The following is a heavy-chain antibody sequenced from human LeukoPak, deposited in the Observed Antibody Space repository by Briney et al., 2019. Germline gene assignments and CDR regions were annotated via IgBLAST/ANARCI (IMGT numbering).Heavy chain of an antibody. CDR2: IKQDGSEK. CDR1: GFTFSSYG. V-gene: IGHV3-7*01. CDR3: ARRECFDY. J-gene: IGHJ4*02. Sequence: GGSLRLSCAASGFTFSSYGMSWVRQAPGKGLEWVANIKQDGSEKYYVDSVKGRFTISRDNAKNSLYLQMNSLRAEDTAVYYCARRECFDYWGQGTLVTVSS. D-gene: IGHD3-10*01.